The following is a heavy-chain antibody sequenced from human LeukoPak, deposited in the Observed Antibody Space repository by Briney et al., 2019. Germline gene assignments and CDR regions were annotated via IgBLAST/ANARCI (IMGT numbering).Heavy chain of an antibody. Sequence: SETLSLTCTVSGGSISSYYWSWIRQPPGKGLEWIGYIYYSGSTNYNPSLKSRVTISVDTSKNQFSLKLSSVTAADTAVYYCARDQDYDAFDIWGQGTMVTVSS. CDR2: IYYSGST. V-gene: IGHV4-59*01. D-gene: IGHD4-11*01. J-gene: IGHJ3*02. CDR1: GGSISSYY. CDR3: ARDQDYDAFDI.